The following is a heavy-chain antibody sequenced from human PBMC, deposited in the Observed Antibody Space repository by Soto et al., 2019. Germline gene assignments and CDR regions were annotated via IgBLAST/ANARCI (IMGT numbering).Heavy chain of an antibody. CDR3: AKLGTVPPYYGMDV. D-gene: IGHD3-16*01. CDR1: GFAVSGLTFNNYA. CDR2: ISGSGGRT. V-gene: IGHV3-23*01. Sequence: EVQLLESGGGFIQPGGSLRLSCAASGFAVSGLTFNNYAMSWVRQAPGKGLEWVSAISGSGGRTYYADSVKGRFTISRDNSKSTLWLQMNSLRAEDTAVYHCAKLGTVPPYYGMDVWGQGTTVTVSS. J-gene: IGHJ6*02.